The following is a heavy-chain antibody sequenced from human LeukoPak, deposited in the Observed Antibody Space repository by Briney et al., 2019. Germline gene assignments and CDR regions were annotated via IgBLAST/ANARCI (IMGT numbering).Heavy chain of an antibody. Sequence: GGSLRLSCAASGFTFSSYSMSWVRQAPGKGLEWVSSISSSSSYIYYADSVKGRFTISRDNAKNSLYLQMNSLRAEDTAVYYCARGSLTTVTLIDYWGQGTLVTVSS. CDR1: GFTFSSYS. CDR2: ISSSSSYI. V-gene: IGHV3-21*01. J-gene: IGHJ4*02. D-gene: IGHD4-17*01. CDR3: ARGSLTTVTLIDY.